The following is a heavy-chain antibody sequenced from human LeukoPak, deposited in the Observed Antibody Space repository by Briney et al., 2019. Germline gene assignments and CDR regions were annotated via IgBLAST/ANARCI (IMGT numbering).Heavy chain of an antibody. D-gene: IGHD6-13*01. J-gene: IGHJ4*02. CDR2: IIPIFGTA. CDR3: ARDRGDWQHLVLDY. CDR1: GGTFSSYA. Sequence: ASVKVSCKASGGTFSSYAISWVRQAPGQGLEWMGGIIPIFGTANYAQKFQGRVTITADESTSTAYMELSSLRSEDTAVYYCARDRGDWQHLVLDYWGQGTLVTVSS. V-gene: IGHV1-69*13.